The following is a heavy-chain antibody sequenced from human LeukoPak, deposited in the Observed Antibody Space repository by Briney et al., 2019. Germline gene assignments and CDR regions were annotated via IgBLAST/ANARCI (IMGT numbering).Heavy chain of an antibody. CDR1: GYTFTGYY. CDR2: INPNSGAT. Sequence: ASVKVSCKAPGYTFTGYYMHWVRQAPGQGLEWMGRINPNSGATNYAQNFQGRVTMTRDMSITTAYMELSRLTFDDTAVYYCARDYDYTGRSASDIWGQGTMVTVSS. D-gene: IGHD3-3*01. V-gene: IGHV1-2*06. CDR3: ARDYDYTGRSASDI. J-gene: IGHJ3*02.